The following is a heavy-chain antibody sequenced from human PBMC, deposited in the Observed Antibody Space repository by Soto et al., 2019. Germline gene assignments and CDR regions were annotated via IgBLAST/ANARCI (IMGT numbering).Heavy chain of an antibody. CDR2: IIPIFGTA. CDR3: ARENGRGYCISTSGYKGYYYYGMDV. J-gene: IGHJ6*02. CDR1: GGTFSSYA. V-gene: IGHV1-69*13. D-gene: IGHD2-2*02. Sequence: SVKVSCKASGGTFSSYAISWVRQAPGQGLEWMGGIIPIFGTANYAQKFQGRVTITADESTSTAYMELSSLRSEDTAVYYCARENGRGYCISTSGYKGYYYYGMDVWGQGTTVTVSS.